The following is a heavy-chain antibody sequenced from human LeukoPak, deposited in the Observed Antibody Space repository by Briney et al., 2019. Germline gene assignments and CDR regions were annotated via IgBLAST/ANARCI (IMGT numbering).Heavy chain of an antibody. CDR1: GYTLTDYC. CDR3: TRDYRTTVTTSAY. V-gene: IGHV1-2*02. CDR2: INPNTGGT. Sequence: GASVKVSCKASGYTLTDYCIHWVRQSPGQGLEWRGWINPNTGGTNYAQRFQDRVTMTGDTSISTAYMELSSLRSDDTAVYYCTRDYRTTVTTSAYWGQGTLVTVSP. D-gene: IGHD4-17*01. J-gene: IGHJ4*02.